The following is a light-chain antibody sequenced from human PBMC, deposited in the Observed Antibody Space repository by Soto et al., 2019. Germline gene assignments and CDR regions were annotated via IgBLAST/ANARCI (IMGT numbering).Light chain of an antibody. CDR3: CSYAGTYSYV. CDR2: DVS. CDR1: SSDVGAYNY. J-gene: IGLJ1*01. Sequence: QSALTQPRSVSGSPGQSVTISCTGTSSDVGAYNYVSWYQHHPGKAPKYMIYDVSKRPSGVPDRFSGSKSGNTASLTISRLQAEDEADYYCCSYAGTYSYVFGTGTKLTVL. V-gene: IGLV2-11*01.